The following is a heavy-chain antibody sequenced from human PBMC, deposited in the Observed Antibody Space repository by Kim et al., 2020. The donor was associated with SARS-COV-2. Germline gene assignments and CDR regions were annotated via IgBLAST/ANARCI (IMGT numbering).Heavy chain of an antibody. V-gene: IGHV3-53*01. CDR1: GFTVSSNY. J-gene: IGHJ4*02. CDR2: IYSGGST. D-gene: IGHD3-10*02. CDR3: ARDKVFGELYY. Sequence: GGSLRLSCAASGFTVSSNYMSWVRQAPGKGLEWVSVIYSGGSTYYADSVKGRFTISRDNSKNTLYLQMNSLRAEDTAVYYCARDKVFGELYYWGQGTLVTVSS.